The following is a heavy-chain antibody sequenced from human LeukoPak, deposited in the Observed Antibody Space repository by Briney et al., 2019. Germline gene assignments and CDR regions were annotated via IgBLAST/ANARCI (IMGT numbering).Heavy chain of an antibody. D-gene: IGHD1-14*01. Sequence: ASVKVSCKASGGTFSSYAISWVRQAPGQGLEWMGGIIPIFGTANYAQKFQGRVTITADESTSTAYMELSSLRSEDTAVYYCASNLGPNYYYYMDVWGKGTTVTISS. CDR1: GGTFSSYA. J-gene: IGHJ6*03. CDR2: IIPIFGTA. V-gene: IGHV1-69*13. CDR3: ASNLGPNYYYYMDV.